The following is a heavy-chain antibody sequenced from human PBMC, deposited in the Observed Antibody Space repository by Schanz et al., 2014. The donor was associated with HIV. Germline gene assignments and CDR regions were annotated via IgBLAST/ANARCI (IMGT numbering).Heavy chain of an antibody. V-gene: IGHV3-23*04. CDR3: VKRGSEASSNTWFADS. CDR2: ISSTSTYR. Sequence: VQLVESGGGVVQPGGSLRLSCAASGFTFRDSVVSWVRQAPGKGLEWIASISSTSTYRFYAGSVKGRFTISRDNSEDTLYLQMNSLGVDDSAIYYCVKRGSEASSNTWFADSWGQGTLVTVSS. J-gene: IGHJ4*02. CDR1: GFTFRDSV. D-gene: IGHD3-10*01.